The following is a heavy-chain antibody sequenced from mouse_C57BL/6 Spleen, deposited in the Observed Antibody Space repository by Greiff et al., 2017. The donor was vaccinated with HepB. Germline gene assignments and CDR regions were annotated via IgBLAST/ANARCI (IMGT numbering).Heavy chain of an antibody. CDR3: TRRDYYDYDAFAY. V-gene: IGHV6-6*01. CDR1: GFTFSDAW. J-gene: IGHJ3*01. CDR2: IRNKANNHAT. D-gene: IGHD2-4*01. Sequence: EVQRVESGGGLVQPGGSMKLSCAASGFTFSDAWMDWVRQSPEKGLEWVAEIRNKANNHATYYAESVKGRFTISRDDSKSSVYLQMNSLRAEDTGIYYCTRRDYYDYDAFAYWGQGTLVTVSA.